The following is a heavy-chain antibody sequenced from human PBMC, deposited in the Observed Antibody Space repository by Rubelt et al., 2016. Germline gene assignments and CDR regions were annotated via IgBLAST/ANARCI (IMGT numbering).Heavy chain of an antibody. V-gene: IGHV4-39*01. Sequence: QLQLQESGPRLVKPSETLSLTCTVSGGSISSSSYYWGWIRQPPGKGLEWIGSIYYSGSTYYNPSLKSRVTISVDTSKNQVSRKLSSGTAADTAVYYCARGRFWEWLPPDYWGQGTLVTVSS. CDR1: GGSISSSSYY. CDR3: ARGRFWEWLPPDY. CDR2: IYYSGST. J-gene: IGHJ4*02. D-gene: IGHD3-3*01.